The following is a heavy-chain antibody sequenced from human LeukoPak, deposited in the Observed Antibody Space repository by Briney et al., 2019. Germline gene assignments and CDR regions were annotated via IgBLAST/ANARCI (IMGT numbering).Heavy chain of an antibody. CDR2: ISGYNGHT. Sequence: ASVKVSCKASGYSFTSYGITWVRQAPGQGLEWMGWISGYNGHTNYAQKFQGRVTMTTDTSTSTAYMELRSLRSDDTAVYYCARGLLGATDFDYWGQGTLVTVSS. D-gene: IGHD1-26*01. CDR1: GYSFTSYG. CDR3: ARGLLGATDFDY. V-gene: IGHV1-18*01. J-gene: IGHJ4*02.